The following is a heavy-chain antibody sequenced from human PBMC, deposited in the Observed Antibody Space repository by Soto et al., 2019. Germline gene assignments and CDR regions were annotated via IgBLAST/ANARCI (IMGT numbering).Heavy chain of an antibody. V-gene: IGHV1-69*13. D-gene: IGHD2-15*01. Sequence: SVKVACKAAGGTFSSYAISWVRQAPGQGLEWMGGIIPIFGTANYAQKFQGRVTITADESSSTAYMELSSLRSEDTAVYYCASRTHHCSGGSCYWWLDPWGQGTLVTVSS. J-gene: IGHJ5*02. CDR2: IIPIFGTA. CDR1: GGTFSSYA. CDR3: ASRTHHCSGGSCYWWLDP.